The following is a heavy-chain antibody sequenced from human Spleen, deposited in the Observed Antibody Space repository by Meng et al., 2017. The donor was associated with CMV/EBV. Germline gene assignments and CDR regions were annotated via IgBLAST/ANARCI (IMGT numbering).Heavy chain of an antibody. CDR1: GYTFTAYS. CDR2: ITPNTGDT. J-gene: IGHJ4*02. D-gene: IGHD1-26*01. Sequence: SCQASGYTFTAYSIHWVRQAPGHGLEWLGRITPNTGDTYYAQKFRDRVTMTRDTSINTAYMDLSSLTSDDTAVYYCARDRSGSYEYWGQGTLVTVSS. V-gene: IGHV1-2*02. CDR3: ARDRSGSYEY.